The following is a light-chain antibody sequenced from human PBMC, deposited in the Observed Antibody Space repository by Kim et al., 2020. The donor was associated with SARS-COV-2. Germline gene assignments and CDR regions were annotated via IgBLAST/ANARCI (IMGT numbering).Light chain of an antibody. Sequence: TSVGDRVTITCRASQSISSYLNWYQQKPGKAPKLLIYAASSLQSGVPSRFSGSGSGTDFTLTISSLQPEDFATYYCQQSYSTPEAFGPGTKVDIK. J-gene: IGKJ3*01. CDR1: QSISSY. CDR3: QQSYSTPEA. V-gene: IGKV1-39*01. CDR2: AAS.